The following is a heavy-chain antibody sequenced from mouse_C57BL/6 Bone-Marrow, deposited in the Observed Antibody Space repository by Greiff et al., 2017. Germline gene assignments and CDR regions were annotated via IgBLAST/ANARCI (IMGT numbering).Heavy chain of an antibody. CDR1: GFNIKDYY. CDR3: ASPLYDGYYSYAMDY. Sequence: VQLKESGAELVKPGASVKLSCTASGFNIKDYYMHWVKQRTEQGLEWIGRIDPEDGETKYAPKFQGKATITADTSSNTAYLQLSSLTSEDTAVYYCASPLYDGYYSYAMDYWGQGTSVTGSS. D-gene: IGHD2-3*01. V-gene: IGHV14-2*01. J-gene: IGHJ4*01. CDR2: IDPEDGET.